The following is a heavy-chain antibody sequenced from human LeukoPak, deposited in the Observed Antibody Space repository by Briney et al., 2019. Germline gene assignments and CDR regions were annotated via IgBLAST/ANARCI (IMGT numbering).Heavy chain of an antibody. V-gene: IGHV1-18*01. CDR3: ARDLFCRYDSKGYYYYS. CDR2: ISAYNGNT. CDR1: GCTFTSYG. J-gene: IGHJ4*02. D-gene: IGHD3-22*01. Sequence: GASVKVSCKASGCTFTSYGISWVRQAPGQGLEWMGWISAYNGNTNYAQKFQGRVTMTTDASTSTAYMELRSLRSEDTAVYSGARDLFCRYDSKGYYYYSSGQGTPVTVSS.